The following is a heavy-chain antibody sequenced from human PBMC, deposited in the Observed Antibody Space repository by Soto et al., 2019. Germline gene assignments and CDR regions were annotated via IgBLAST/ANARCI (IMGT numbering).Heavy chain of an antibody. J-gene: IGHJ6*02. Sequence: PGESLKISCKGSGYSFTSYWISWVRQMPGKGLEWMGRIDPGDSYTNYSPSFQGHVTISADKSISTAYLQWSSLKASDTAMYYCARRPAITGTYYYYYGMDVWGQGTTVTVSS. V-gene: IGHV5-10-1*01. CDR3: ARRPAITGTYYYYYGMDV. CDR1: GYSFTSYW. D-gene: IGHD1-20*01. CDR2: IDPGDSYT.